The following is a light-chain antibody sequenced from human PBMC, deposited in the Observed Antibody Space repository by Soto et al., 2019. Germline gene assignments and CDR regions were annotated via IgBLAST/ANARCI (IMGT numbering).Light chain of an antibody. CDR3: GTWDSSLTNVV. CDR2: GNY. J-gene: IGLJ2*01. V-gene: IGLV1-51*01. CDR1: NSNVGSHY. Sequence: QSVLTQPPSVSAAPGQRVTISCSGINSNVGSHYVSWYQQLPGTAPKLLIYGNYRRPSGVPDRFSGSKSGTSATLGIAGLQTGDEADYYCGTWDSSLTNVVFGGGTKLTVL.